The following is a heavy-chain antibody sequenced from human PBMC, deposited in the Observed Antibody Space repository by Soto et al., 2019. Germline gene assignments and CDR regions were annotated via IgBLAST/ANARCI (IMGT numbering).Heavy chain of an antibody. CDR3: ARPGQAGIAAAGTGYYYGMDV. V-gene: IGHV1-69*13. Sequence: SVKVSCKASGGTFSSYAISWVRQAPGQRLEWMGGIIPIFGTANYAQKFQGRVTITADESTSTAYMELSSLRSEDTAVYYCARPGQAGIAAAGTGYYYGMDVWGQGTTVTVSS. D-gene: IGHD6-13*01. CDR1: GGTFSSYA. CDR2: IIPIFGTA. J-gene: IGHJ6*02.